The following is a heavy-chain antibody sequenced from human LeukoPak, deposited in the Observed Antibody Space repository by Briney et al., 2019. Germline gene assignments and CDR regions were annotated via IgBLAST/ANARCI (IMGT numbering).Heavy chain of an antibody. J-gene: IGHJ4*02. CDR1: GGSISSGSYY. V-gene: IGHV4-61*02. CDR3: AIMAGRFDY. Sequence: SETLSLTCTVSGGSISSGSYYWSWIRQPAGKGLEWIGRIYASGSTNYNPSLKSRVTISVDTSKNQFSLKLSSVTAADTAVYYCAIMAGRFDYWGQGTLVTVSS. CDR2: IYASGST. D-gene: IGHD6-19*01.